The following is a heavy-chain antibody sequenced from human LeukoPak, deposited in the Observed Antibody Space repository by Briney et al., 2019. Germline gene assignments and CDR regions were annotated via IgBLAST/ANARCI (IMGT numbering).Heavy chain of an antibody. Sequence: PSETLSLTCTVSGGSISSGSYYWSWIRQPAGKGLEWIGRIYTSGSTNYNPSLKSRVTISVDTSKNQFSLKLSSVTAADTAVYYCAREVHSSSWTEEYYFDYWGQGTLVTVSS. CDR1: GGSISSGSYY. J-gene: IGHJ4*02. CDR2: IYTSGST. V-gene: IGHV4-61*02. CDR3: AREVHSSSWTEEYYFDY. D-gene: IGHD6-13*01.